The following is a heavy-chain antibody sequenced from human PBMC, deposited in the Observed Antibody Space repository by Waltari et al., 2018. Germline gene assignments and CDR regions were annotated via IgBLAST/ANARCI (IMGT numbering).Heavy chain of an antibody. Sequence: QVQLVESGGGVVQPGRSLRLSCAASGFTFSSYGMHWVRQAPGKGLEWVAVIWYDGSNKYYADSVKGRFTISRDNSKNTLYLQMNSLRAEDTAVYYCARDLSDYGMDVWGQGTTVIVSS. J-gene: IGHJ6*02. CDR3: ARDLSDYGMDV. CDR2: IWYDGSNK. CDR1: GFTFSSYG. V-gene: IGHV3-33*01.